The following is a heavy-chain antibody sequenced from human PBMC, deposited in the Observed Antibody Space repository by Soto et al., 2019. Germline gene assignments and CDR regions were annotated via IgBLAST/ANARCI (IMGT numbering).Heavy chain of an antibody. V-gene: IGHV3-48*02. D-gene: IGHD6-19*01. J-gene: IGHJ4*02. CDR1: GFTFRSYS. Sequence: GGSLRLSCAASGFTFRSYSMNWVRQAPGKGLEWVSYISSSSSTIYNADSVKGRFTISRDNAKNLLYLQMNSLRDEDTAVYYCARVPVNSSGWPDYWGQGTLVTVSS. CDR3: ARVPVNSSGWPDY. CDR2: ISSSSSTI.